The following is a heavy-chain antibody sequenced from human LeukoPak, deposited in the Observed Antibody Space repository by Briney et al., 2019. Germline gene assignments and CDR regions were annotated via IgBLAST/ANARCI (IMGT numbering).Heavy chain of an antibody. D-gene: IGHD6-19*01. V-gene: IGHV1-18*01. J-gene: IGHJ6*02. CDR1: GYIFTSYG. CDR2: ISAYNGNT. CDR3: ARDWGSGWYVHYYYGMDV. Sequence: GESLKISCKGSGYIFTSYGISWVRQAPGQGLEWMGWISAYNGNTNYAQKLQGRVTMTTDTSTSTAYMELRSLRSDDTAVYYCARDWGSGWYVHYYYGMDVWGQGTTVTVSS.